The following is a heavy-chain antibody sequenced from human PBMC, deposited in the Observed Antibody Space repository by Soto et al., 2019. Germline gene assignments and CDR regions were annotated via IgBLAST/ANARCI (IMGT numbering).Heavy chain of an antibody. CDR1: GFTFSDYY. Sequence: QVQLVESGGGLVKPGGSLRLSCAASGFTFSDYYMSWIRQAPGKGLEWVSHIRSSGSTIYYAESVKGRITISRDNAKKSRYRKMKGRRAEDTAVENGGSVGPPSDVWGQGTTVTVSS. CDR2: IRSSGSTI. J-gene: IGHJ6*02. V-gene: IGHV3-11*01. CDR3: GSVGPPSDV.